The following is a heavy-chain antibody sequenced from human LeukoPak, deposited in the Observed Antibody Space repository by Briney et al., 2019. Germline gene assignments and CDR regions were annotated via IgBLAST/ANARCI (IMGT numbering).Heavy chain of an antibody. CDR3: ARFGVYYDMGV. CDR1: GGPISGYY. J-gene: IGHJ6*02. V-gene: IGHV4-59*01. D-gene: IGHD3-16*01. CDR2: IHYSGKA. Sequence: SETLSLTCTVSGGPISGYYWTWIRQPPGKGLEWIGQIHYSGKADYNPSLRSRITISVDTSKNQMSLKLSSVTAADTAVYYCARFGVYYDMGVWGQGTTVTVS.